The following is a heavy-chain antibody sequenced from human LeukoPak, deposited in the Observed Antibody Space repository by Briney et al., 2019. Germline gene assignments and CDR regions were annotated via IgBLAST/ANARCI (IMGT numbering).Heavy chain of an antibody. CDR2: IYYSGST. CDR1: GGSISSYY. Sequence: SETLSLTCTVSGGSISSYYWSWIRQPPGKGLEGMGYIYYSGSTNYNPSLKSRVTISVDTSKNQSSLKLSSVTAADTAVYYCARAPVGATGSDAFDIWGQGTMVTVSS. CDR3: ARAPVGATGSDAFDI. V-gene: IGHV4-59*01. D-gene: IGHD1-26*01. J-gene: IGHJ3*02.